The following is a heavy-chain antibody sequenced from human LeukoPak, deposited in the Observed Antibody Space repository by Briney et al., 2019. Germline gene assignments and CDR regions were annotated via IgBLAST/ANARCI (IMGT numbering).Heavy chain of an antibody. CDR2: ISSSSSNM. Sequence: GGSLRLSCAASGFTFSDYYMSWVRQAPGKGLEWVSYISSSSSNMNYADSVKGRFTIFRDNAKNSLYLQMNGLRAEDTAIYYCARARDYNDYWGQGTLVTVSS. CDR1: GFTFSDYY. V-gene: IGHV3-11*04. CDR3: ARARDYNDY. J-gene: IGHJ4*02.